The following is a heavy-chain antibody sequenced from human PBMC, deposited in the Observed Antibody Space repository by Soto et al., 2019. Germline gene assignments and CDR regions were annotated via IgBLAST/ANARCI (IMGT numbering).Heavy chain of an antibody. J-gene: IGHJ4*02. V-gene: IGHV3-7*03. CDR1: GFTFSSYW. Sequence: GGSLRLSCAASGFTFSSYWMSWVRQAPGKGLEWVANIKQDGSEKYYVDSVKGRFTISRDNAKNSLYLQMNSLRAEDTAVYYCARGNSYGPSNYFDYWGQGTMVTVSS. CDR2: IKQDGSEK. D-gene: IGHD4-17*01. CDR3: ARGNSYGPSNYFDY.